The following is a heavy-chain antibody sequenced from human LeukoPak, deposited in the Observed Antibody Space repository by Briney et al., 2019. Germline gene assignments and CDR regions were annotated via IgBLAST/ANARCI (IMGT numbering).Heavy chain of an antibody. CDR3: AHSFSWDPSPYFDY. Sequence: SGPTLVNPTQTLTVTCSVSGFSLTTNGVRVGWIRQPPGKAPEWLGLIYWDDDKDYSPSLKSRLTITRDTSKNQVVLTMNNMEPVDTGTYFSAHSFSWDPSPYFDYWGQGTLVTVSS. CDR1: GFSLTTNGVR. V-gene: IGHV2-5*02. J-gene: IGHJ4*02. D-gene: IGHD2-15*01. CDR2: IYWDDDK.